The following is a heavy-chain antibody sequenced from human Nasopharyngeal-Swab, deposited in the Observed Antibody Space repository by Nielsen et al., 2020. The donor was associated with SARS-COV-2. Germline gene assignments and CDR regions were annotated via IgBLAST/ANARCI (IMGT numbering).Heavy chain of an antibody. CDR2: IWYDGSNK. V-gene: IGHV3-33*01. CDR3: ARDRTVTTTVYFDY. CDR1: GFTFSSYG. D-gene: IGHD4-17*01. Sequence: GESLKISCAASGFTFSSYGMHWVRQAPGKGLEWVAVIWYDGSNKYYADSVKGRFTLSRDNSKNTLYLQMNSLRAEDTAVYYCARDRTVTTTVYFDYWGQGTLVTVSS. J-gene: IGHJ4*02.